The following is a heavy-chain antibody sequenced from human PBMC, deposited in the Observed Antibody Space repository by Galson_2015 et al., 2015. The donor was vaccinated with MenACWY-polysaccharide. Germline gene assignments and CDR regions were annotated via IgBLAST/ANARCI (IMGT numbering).Heavy chain of an antibody. J-gene: IGHJ4*02. V-gene: IGHV3-23*01. CDR3: AKDLWFEESATY. Sequence: SLRLSCAASGFTFSSYAMSWVRQAPGKGLEWVSAISGSGGSTYYADSVKGRFTISRDNSKNTLYLQMNSLRAEDTAVYYCAKDLWFEESATYWGQGTLVTVSS. CDR1: GFTFSSYA. CDR2: ISGSGGST. D-gene: IGHD3-10*01.